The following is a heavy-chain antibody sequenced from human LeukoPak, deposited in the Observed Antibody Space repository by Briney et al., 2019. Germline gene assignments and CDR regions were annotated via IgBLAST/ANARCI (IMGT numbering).Heavy chain of an antibody. J-gene: IGHJ3*02. V-gene: IGHV4-59*01. D-gene: IGHD3-3*01. Sequence: SETLSLTCTVSGGSINSYCWSWVRQPPGQGLEWLGYVSYTGSPNYNPSLKNRLTISVDTSKNQFSLKLTSVTDADTAVFYCAIGITIFGVVSLRSDAFDIWGQGTMVTVSS. CDR3: AIGITIFGVVSLRSDAFDI. CDR1: GGSINSYC. CDR2: VSYTGSP.